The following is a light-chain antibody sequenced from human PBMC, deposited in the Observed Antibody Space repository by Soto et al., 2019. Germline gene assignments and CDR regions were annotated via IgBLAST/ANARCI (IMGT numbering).Light chain of an antibody. Sequence: QSVLTQPRSVSGSPGQSVTISCTGTSSDVGGYNYVSWYQQHPGKAPKLMIYDVSKRPSGVPDRFSGSKSGNTASLTISGLQAEDEADYYCCSYACSYTLYVFGTGTKSPS. CDR1: SSDVGGYNY. V-gene: IGLV2-11*01. CDR3: CSYACSYTLYV. CDR2: DVS. J-gene: IGLJ1*01.